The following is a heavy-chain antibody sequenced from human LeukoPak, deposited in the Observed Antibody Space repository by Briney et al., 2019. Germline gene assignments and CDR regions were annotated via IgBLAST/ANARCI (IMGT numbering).Heavy chain of an antibody. CDR3: ARYGNYYDSSGYYPFDY. J-gene: IGHJ4*02. V-gene: IGHV3-53*01. CDR2: IYSGGST. D-gene: IGHD3-22*01. Sequence: PGGSLRLACAASGFTVSSNYMSWVRQAPGRGLEWVSIIYSGGSTYYADSVKGRFTISRDNSKNTLYLQMNSLRAEDTAVYYCARYGNYYDSSGYYPFDYWGQGSLVTVSS. CDR1: GFTVSSNY.